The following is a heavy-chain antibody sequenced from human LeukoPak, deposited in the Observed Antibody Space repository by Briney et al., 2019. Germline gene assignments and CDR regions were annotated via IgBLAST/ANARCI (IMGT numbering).Heavy chain of an antibody. CDR1: GGSFSGYY. V-gene: IGHV4-34*01. CDR2: INHSGNT. D-gene: IGHD1-26*01. Sequence: PSETLSLTCAVYGGSFSGYYWSWIRQPPGKGLEWIGEINHSGNTNYNPSLKSRVTMSVDTSMNHFYLKLSSVTAADTAVYYCARQGSGSSYYYYTFPYWGQGTLVTVSS. J-gene: IGHJ4*02. CDR3: ARQGSGSSYYYYTFPY.